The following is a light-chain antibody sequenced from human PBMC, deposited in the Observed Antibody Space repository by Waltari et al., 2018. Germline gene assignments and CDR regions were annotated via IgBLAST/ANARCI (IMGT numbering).Light chain of an antibody. CDR1: SLRSYY. CDR3: NSRDSSGNVV. J-gene: IGLJ2*01. Sequence: SSELTQDPAVSVALGQTVRITCQGDSLRSYYASWYQQKPGQAPVLVIYGKNNRTSGIPHRFPGSSSGNTASLTLTGAQAEDEADYYCNSRDSSGNVVFGGGTKLTVL. V-gene: IGLV3-19*01. CDR2: GKN.